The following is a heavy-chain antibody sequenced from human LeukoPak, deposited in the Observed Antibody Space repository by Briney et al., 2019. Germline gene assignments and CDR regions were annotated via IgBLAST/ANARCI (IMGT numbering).Heavy chain of an antibody. D-gene: IGHD4-17*01. Sequence: PGGSLRLSCAASGFTFSSYAMSWVRQAPGKGLEWVPTITGSGATTFYADSVKGRFTISKDNSKNTLYLQMNSLGAEDTALYYCAKGNGDYRLGSVSADYWGQGTLVTVSS. CDR2: ITGSGATT. V-gene: IGHV3-23*01. CDR1: GFTFSSYA. CDR3: AKGNGDYRLGSVSADY. J-gene: IGHJ4*02.